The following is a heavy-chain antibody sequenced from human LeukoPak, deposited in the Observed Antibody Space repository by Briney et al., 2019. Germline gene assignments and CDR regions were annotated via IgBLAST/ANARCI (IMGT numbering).Heavy chain of an antibody. Sequence: ASVKVSCKAFGFTLTGYYMHWVRQDPRQGLQWMGWIKPNSGDTDYAQKFQGRVTMTRDTSISTVHMELSSLRSDDTAVYYCARADSVPAGDYHYWYMDVWGKGTTVTVSS. CDR3: ARADSVPAGDYHYWYMDV. V-gene: IGHV1-2*02. J-gene: IGHJ6*03. D-gene: IGHD2-2*01. CDR1: GFTLTGYY. CDR2: IKPNSGDT.